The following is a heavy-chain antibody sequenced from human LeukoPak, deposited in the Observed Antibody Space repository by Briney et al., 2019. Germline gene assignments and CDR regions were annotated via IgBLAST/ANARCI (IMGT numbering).Heavy chain of an antibody. V-gene: IGHV3-15*07. D-gene: IGHD1-20*01. Sequence: PGGSLRLSCAASGFTFTNAWMNWVRQAPGKGLEWVGRIKSKADGETIDYAAPVKGRFTFSRDDSKNMLYLQMNSLKSEDTAVYYRPTLTSRGLSDSWGQGTLVAVSS. CDR3: PTLTSRGLSDS. CDR2: IKSKADGETI. CDR1: GFTFTNAW. J-gene: IGHJ4*02.